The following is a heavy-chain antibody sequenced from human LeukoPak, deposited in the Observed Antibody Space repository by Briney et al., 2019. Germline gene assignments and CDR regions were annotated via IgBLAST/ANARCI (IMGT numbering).Heavy chain of an antibody. J-gene: IGHJ4*02. V-gene: IGHV4-59*01. CDR2: IYYSGST. Sequence: SETLSLTCTVSGGSISGYYWSWIRQPPGKGLEWIGYIYYSGSTNYNPSLKSRVTISVDTSKNQFSLKLSSVTAADTAVYYCARGVMTGYSSGWHFDYWGQGTLVTVSS. CDR1: GGSISGYY. D-gene: IGHD6-25*01. CDR3: ARGVMTGYSSGWHFDY.